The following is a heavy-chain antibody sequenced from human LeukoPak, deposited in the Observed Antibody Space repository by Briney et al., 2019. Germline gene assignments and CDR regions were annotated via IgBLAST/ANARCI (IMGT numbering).Heavy chain of an antibody. CDR3: AKGYSGTPGLDY. D-gene: IGHD1-26*01. Sequence: PGGSLRLSCAASGFTFSSYGVHWVRQAPGKGLEWVAVIWYDGSNKYYADSVKGRFTISRDNSKNTLYLQMNSLRAEDTAVYYCAKGYSGTPGLDYWGQGTLVTVSS. J-gene: IGHJ4*02. CDR2: IWYDGSNK. CDR1: GFTFSSYG. V-gene: IGHV3-33*06.